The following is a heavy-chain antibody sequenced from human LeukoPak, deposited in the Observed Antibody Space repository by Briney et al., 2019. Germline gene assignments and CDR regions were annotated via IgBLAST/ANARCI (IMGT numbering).Heavy chain of an antibody. CDR2: IYYSGST. Sequence: SETLSLTCTVSGGPISSGGYYWSWIREHPGKGLEGIGYIYYSGSTYYHPSLKSRVTISADTSNNQFSLKLSSVTAADPAVYFCSRHPGGSGSYPLDHWGQGTLVTVSS. CDR1: GGPISSGGYY. V-gene: IGHV4-31*03. D-gene: IGHD3-10*01. CDR3: SRHPGGSGSYPLDH. J-gene: IGHJ4*02.